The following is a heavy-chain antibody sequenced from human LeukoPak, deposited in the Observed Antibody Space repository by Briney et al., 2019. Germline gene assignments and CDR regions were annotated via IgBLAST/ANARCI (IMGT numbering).Heavy chain of an antibody. Sequence: QPGGSLRLFCAASGFPFCSQAMRWVRQAPGKGLEWVSSNCDSSVTKYYADYGRGRFTISRDNSKNTLYLQMNSLRVEDTAVYYCAKITRRHVWGQGTLVTVSS. J-gene: IGHJ4*02. CDR1: GFPFCSQA. CDR2: NCDSSVTK. V-gene: IGHV3-23*01. CDR3: AKITRRHV.